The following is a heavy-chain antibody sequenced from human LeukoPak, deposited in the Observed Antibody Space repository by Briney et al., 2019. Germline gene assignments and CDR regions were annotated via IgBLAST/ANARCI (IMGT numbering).Heavy chain of an antibody. CDR2: ITYSGYNT. V-gene: IGHV3-53*01. Sequence: PGGSLRLSCAACGFTVSSNYMSWVRQAPGKGLEWVSTITYSGYNTFFADSVKGRFTISRDNSKNTLYLQMNSLRVEDTAVYYCATRSLSTGTYGMDVWGQGTTVTVSS. D-gene: IGHD5/OR15-5a*01. CDR3: ATRSLSTGTYGMDV. J-gene: IGHJ6*02. CDR1: GFTVSSNY.